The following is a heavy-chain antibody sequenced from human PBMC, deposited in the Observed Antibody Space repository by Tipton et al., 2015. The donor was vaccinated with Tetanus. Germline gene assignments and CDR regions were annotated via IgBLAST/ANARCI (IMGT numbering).Heavy chain of an antibody. CDR3: ARHPLRFFAYYYMDV. D-gene: IGHD3-3*01. Sequence: TLSLTCTVSGGSISSSSYYWGWIRQPPGKGLEWIGSIYYSGRTYYNPSLKSRVTISVDTSKNQFSLKLSSVTAADTAVYYCARHPLRFFAYYYMDVWGKGTTVAVSS. V-gene: IGHV4-39*01. CDR2: IYYSGRT. J-gene: IGHJ6*03. CDR1: GGSISSSSYY.